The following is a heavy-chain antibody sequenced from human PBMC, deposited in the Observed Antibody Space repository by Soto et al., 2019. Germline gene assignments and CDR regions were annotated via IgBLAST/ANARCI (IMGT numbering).Heavy chain of an antibody. J-gene: IGHJ4*02. CDR2: INPSGGST. CDR3: ARDLPHYYDSSGYAH. CDR1: GYTFTSYY. Sequence: GASVKVSCKASGYTFTSYYMHWVRQAPGQGLEWMGIINPSGGSTSYAQKFQGRVTMTRDTSTSTVYMELSSLRSEDTAVYYCARDLPHYYDSSGYAHWGQGTLVTVSS. V-gene: IGHV1-46*01. D-gene: IGHD3-22*01.